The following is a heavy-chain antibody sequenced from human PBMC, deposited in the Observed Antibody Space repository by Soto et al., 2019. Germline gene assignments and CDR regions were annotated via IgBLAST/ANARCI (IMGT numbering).Heavy chain of an antibody. V-gene: IGHV1-8*01. CDR1: GYTFTSYD. Sequence: QVQLVQSGAEVKKPGASVKVSCKASGYTFTSYDINWVRQATGQGLEYLGWMNPNSGNTAYVQKFQGRVTMTWDPSITPADMELSSLRSEDTAVYFCARGVKYGAYSRWFDPWGQGTLVTVSS. CDR3: ARGVKYGAYSRWFDP. J-gene: IGHJ5*02. D-gene: IGHD4-17*01. CDR2: MNPNSGNT.